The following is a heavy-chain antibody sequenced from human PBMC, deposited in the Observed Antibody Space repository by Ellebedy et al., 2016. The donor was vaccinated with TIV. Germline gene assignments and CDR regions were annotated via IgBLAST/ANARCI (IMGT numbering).Heavy chain of an antibody. V-gene: IGHV3-30*03. Sequence: PGGSLRLSCAASGFIFSNYVMAWVRQVPGKGLEWVAVISYEGSKKYYADSVKGRFTISRDNSKTTLFLQMNSMRADDTAVDYCARPMTTVMDYYYGMDVWGQGTTVTVSS. J-gene: IGHJ6*02. D-gene: IGHD4-17*01. CDR1: GFIFSNYV. CDR3: ARPMTTVMDYYYGMDV. CDR2: ISYEGSKK.